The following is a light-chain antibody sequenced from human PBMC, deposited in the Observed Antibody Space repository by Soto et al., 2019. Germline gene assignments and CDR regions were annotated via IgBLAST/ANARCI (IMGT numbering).Light chain of an antibody. Sequence: EIVLTQSPGTLSLFPGERATLSCRASQSVSSSYLAWYQQKPGQAPRLLIYGASSRVTGIPDRFSGSGSGIDFTMTISRLEPEDFAVYYCQQYGSSPPWTFGQGTKVEIK. J-gene: IGKJ1*01. CDR3: QQYGSSPPWT. CDR1: QSVSSSY. V-gene: IGKV3-20*01. CDR2: GAS.